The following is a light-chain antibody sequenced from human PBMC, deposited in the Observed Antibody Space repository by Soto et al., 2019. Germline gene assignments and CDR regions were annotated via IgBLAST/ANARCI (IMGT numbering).Light chain of an antibody. Sequence: EIVLTQSPGTLSLSPGDRATLSCRTSQSVSSSYLAWYQQKPGQAPRLLIYGTSSRATGIPDRFSGSGSGTDFTLTINRLELEDFAVYYCQQYSNSPNTFGQGTKVEIE. V-gene: IGKV3-20*01. CDR3: QQYSNSPNT. CDR2: GTS. CDR1: QSVSSSY. J-gene: IGKJ2*01.